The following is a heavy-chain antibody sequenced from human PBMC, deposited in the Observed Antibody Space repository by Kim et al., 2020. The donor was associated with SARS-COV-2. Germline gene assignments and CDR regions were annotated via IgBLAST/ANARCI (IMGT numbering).Heavy chain of an antibody. J-gene: IGHJ5*02. Sequence: RTNCNPSLKSRVTISVDKSKNQFSLKLSSVTAADTAVYYSAGVSGGGFDPWGQGTLVTVSS. CDR3: AGVSGGGFDP. V-gene: IGHV4-4*02. CDR2: RT. D-gene: IGHD6-19*01.